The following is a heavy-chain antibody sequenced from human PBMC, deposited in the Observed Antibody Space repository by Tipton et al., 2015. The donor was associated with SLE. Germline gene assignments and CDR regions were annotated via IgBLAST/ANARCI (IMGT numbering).Heavy chain of an antibody. CDR3: ARTLLGSYGKDV. CDR2: IYTSGST. Sequence: TLSLTCAVYGGSFSGYYWSWIRQPPGKGLEWIGYIYTSGSTNYNPSLKGRVTISVATPKNQFSLKLSSVTAADTAVYYCARTLLGSYGKDVWGQGTTVTVSS. D-gene: IGHD1-26*01. V-gene: IGHV4-4*09. J-gene: IGHJ6*02. CDR1: GGSFSGYY.